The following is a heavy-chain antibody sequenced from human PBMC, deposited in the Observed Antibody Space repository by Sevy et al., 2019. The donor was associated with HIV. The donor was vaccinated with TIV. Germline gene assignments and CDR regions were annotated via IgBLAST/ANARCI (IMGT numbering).Heavy chain of an antibody. D-gene: IGHD1-26*01. Sequence: GGSLRLSCAASGFTFSSYGMHWVRQAPGKGLEWVAVISYDGSNKYYADSVKGRFTISRDNSKNTLYLQMNSLRAEDTAVYYCARKAGWELAEFDYWGQGTLVTVSS. J-gene: IGHJ4*02. V-gene: IGHV3-30*03. CDR3: ARKAGWELAEFDY. CDR1: GFTFSSYG. CDR2: ISYDGSNK.